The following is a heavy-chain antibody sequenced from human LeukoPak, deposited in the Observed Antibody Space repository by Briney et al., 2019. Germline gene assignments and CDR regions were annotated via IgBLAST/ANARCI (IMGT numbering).Heavy chain of an antibody. CDR3: AFSVAGIRYYYYGMDV. V-gene: IGHV1-2*02. CDR2: INPNSGGT. D-gene: IGHD6-19*01. CDR1: GCTFTGYY. Sequence: ASVNVSCKASGCTFTGYYMHWVRQAPGQGREWMGWINPNSGGTNYAQKFQGRVTMTRDTSISTAYMELSRLRSEDTAVYYCAFSVAGIRYYYYGMDVWGQGTTVTVSS. J-gene: IGHJ6*02.